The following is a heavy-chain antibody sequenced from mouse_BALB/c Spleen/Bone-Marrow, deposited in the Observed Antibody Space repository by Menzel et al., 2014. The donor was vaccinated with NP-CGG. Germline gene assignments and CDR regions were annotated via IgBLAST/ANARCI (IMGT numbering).Heavy chain of an antibody. CDR1: GYSFTNYW. Sequence: VKLMESGAELVRPGASVKLSCKASGYSFTNYWMNWVKRRPGQGLEWIGMIHPSDSETRLNQKFKDKATLTVDKSSSTAYMQLSSPTSEDSAVYYCARFGNYEGFAYWGQGTLVTVSA. J-gene: IGHJ3*01. CDR2: IHPSDSET. CDR3: ARFGNYEGFAY. D-gene: IGHD2-1*01. V-gene: IGHV1-74*01.